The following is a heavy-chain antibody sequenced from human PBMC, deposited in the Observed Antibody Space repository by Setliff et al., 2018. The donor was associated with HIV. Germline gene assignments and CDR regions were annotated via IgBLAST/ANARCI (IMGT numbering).Heavy chain of an antibody. V-gene: IGHV5-51*01. CDR1: GYSFITYW. D-gene: IGHD3-16*01. J-gene: IGHJ3*02. Sequence: PGESLKISCKGSGYSFITYWIGWVRQRPGKGLEWMGIMNPDGSNTRYSPSFQGQVTISVDESISTAYLQWSSLKASDTAFYYCARFYGSYDTGGFDIWGQGTKVTVSS. CDR3: ARFYGSYDTGGFDI. CDR2: MNPDGSNT.